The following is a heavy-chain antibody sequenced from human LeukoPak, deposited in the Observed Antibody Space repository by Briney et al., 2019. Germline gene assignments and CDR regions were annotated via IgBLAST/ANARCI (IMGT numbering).Heavy chain of an antibody. J-gene: IGHJ4*02. Sequence: ETLSLTCTVSGTSISSGAYSWSWVRQAPGKGLEWVANIKQDGSEKYYVDSVKGRFTISRDNAKNSLYLQMNSLRGEDTAVYYCARAPEGYTVVTIFDFWGQGALVTVSS. V-gene: IGHV3-7*05. D-gene: IGHD4-23*01. CDR3: ARAPEGYTVVTIFDF. CDR2: IKQDGSEK. CDR1: GTSISSGAYS.